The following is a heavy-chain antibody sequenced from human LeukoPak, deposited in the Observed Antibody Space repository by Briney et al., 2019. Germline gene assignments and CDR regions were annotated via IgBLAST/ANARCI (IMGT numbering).Heavy chain of an antibody. CDR2: ISWNSGSR. CDR3: AKGKRHLFSSSGFDY. J-gene: IGHJ4*02. V-gene: IGHV3-9*01. CDR1: GFTFDDFA. Sequence: GRSLRLSCAASGFTFDDFAMHCVRQAPGKGLEWVSGISWNSGSRGYADSVKGRFTISRDNAKNSLYLQMNSLRAEDTALYYCAKGKRHLFSSSGFDYWGQGTLVTVSS. D-gene: IGHD6-6*01.